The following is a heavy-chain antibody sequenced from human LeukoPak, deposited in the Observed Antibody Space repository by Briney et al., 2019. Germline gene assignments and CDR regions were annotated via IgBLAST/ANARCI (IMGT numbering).Heavy chain of an antibody. D-gene: IGHD6-19*01. Sequence: GGSLRLSCAASGFTFSSYGMNWVRQAPGKGLERVSYISSSSSTIYYADSVKGRFTISRDNAKNSLYLQMNSLRAEDTAVYYCARVRGIAVAGEIDYWGQGILVTVSS. V-gene: IGHV3-48*04. CDR3: ARVRGIAVAGEIDY. J-gene: IGHJ4*02. CDR1: GFTFSSYG. CDR2: ISSSSSTI.